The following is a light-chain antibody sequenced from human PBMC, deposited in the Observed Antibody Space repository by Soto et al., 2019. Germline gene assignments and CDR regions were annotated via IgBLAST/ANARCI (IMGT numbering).Light chain of an antibody. CDR1: QSVISN. CDR2: GAS. J-gene: IGKJ3*01. V-gene: IGKV3D-15*01. CDR3: QQYNDWPFT. Sequence: IVMTQSPVTLSVSPGERATLSCTASQSVISNLAWYQHKPGQAPRLLIYGASIRATGIPARFSGSGSWTEFTLTISSLQSEDFAIYFCQQYNDWPFTFGAGAKVNMK.